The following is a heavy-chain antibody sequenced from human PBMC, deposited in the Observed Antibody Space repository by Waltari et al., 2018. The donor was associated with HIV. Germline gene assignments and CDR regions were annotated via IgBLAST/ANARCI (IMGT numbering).Heavy chain of an antibody. J-gene: IGHJ6*02. V-gene: IGHV3-33*01. Sequence: QVHLVESGGGVVPPGRSLRLPCEASGFTFGTYGKQGGRQAPGKVLEWVAVIWYDGSNKYYRDSVKGRFTISRDNSKNTLYLQMNSLRAEDTAVYYCVRNRIVQQILGGMDVWGQGTTVTVSS. D-gene: IGHD6-13*01. CDR1: GFTFGTYG. CDR3: VRNRIVQQILGGMDV. CDR2: IWYDGSNK.